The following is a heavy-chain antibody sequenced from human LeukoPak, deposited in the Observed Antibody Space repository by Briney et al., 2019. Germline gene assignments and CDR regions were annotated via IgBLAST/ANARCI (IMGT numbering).Heavy chain of an antibody. CDR2: ISSSSSYI. J-gene: IGHJ5*02. CDR1: GFTFSTYS. V-gene: IGHV3-21*01. D-gene: IGHD2-2*01. Sequence: PGGSLRLSCAASGFTFSTYSMNWVRQAPGKGLEWVSSISSSSSYIYYADSVKGRFTISRDNAKNSLYLQMNSLRAEDTAVYYCASVRYCSSTSCLEGALDPWGQGTLVTVSS. CDR3: ASVRYCSSTSCLEGALDP.